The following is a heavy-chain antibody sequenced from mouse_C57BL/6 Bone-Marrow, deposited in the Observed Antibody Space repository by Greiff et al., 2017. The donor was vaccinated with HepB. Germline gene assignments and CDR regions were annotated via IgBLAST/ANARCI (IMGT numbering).Heavy chain of an antibody. D-gene: IGHD2-12*01. V-gene: IGHV5-6*02. CDR2: ISSGGSYT. CDR3: ARSYYSSWFAY. Sequence: DVKLVESGGDLVKPGGSLKLSCAASGFTFSSYGMSWVRQTPDKRLEWVATISSGGSYTYYPDSVKGRCTISRDNAKNTLYLQMSSLKSEDTAMYYCARSYYSSWFAYWGQGTLVTVSA. CDR1: GFTFSSYG. J-gene: IGHJ3*01.